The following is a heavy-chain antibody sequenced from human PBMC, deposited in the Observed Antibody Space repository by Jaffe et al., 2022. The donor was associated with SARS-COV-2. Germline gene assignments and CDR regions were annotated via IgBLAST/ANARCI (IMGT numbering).Heavy chain of an antibody. CDR3: ATSSRGRYYFDY. V-gene: IGHV3-43*01. Sequence: EVQLVESGGVVVQPGGSLRLSCAASGFTFDDYTMHWVRQAPGKGLEWVSLISWDGGSTYYADSVKGRFTISRDNSKNSLYLQMNSLRTEDTALYYCATSSRGRYYFDYWGQGTLVTVSS. CDR2: ISWDGGST. CDR1: GFTFDDYT. J-gene: IGHJ4*02. D-gene: IGHD6-13*01.